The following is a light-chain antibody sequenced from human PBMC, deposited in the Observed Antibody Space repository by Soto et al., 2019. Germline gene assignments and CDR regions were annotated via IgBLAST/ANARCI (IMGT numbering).Light chain of an antibody. Sequence: EIVLTQSPVTLSLSPGERANLSCRASQSIDSHLAWYQHKPGQAPRLLIYGASSRATGIPDRFSGSGSGTDFTLTISRLEPEDFAVYYCQQYGTSPYTFGQGTKLEIK. J-gene: IGKJ2*01. CDR1: QSIDSH. CDR3: QQYGTSPYT. CDR2: GAS. V-gene: IGKV3-20*01.